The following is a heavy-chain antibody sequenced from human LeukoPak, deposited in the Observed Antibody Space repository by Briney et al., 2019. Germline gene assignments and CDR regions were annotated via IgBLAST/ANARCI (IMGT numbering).Heavy chain of an antibody. CDR2: IYSGGST. CDR1: GLTVSTNY. D-gene: IGHD3-22*01. V-gene: IGHV3-66*01. CDR3: ARDYPYYYDSSGYYSFDY. J-gene: IGHJ4*02. Sequence: GGSLRLSCAASGLTVSTNYMSWVRRAPGKGLEWVSVIYSGGSTYYADSVKGRFTISRDNSKNTLYLQMNSLRAEDTAVYYCARDYPYYYDSSGYYSFDYWGQGTLVTVSS.